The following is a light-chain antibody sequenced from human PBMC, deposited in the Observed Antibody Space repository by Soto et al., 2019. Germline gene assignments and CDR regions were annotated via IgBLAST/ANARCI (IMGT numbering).Light chain of an antibody. V-gene: IGKV1-5*03. CDR1: QTISSW. CDR2: KAS. CDR3: QHYTSYSEA. J-gene: IGKJ1*01. Sequence: DIQMTQSPSTLSGSVGDRVTITCRASQTISSWLAWYQQKPGKAPKLLIYKASTLKSGVPSRFSGSGSGTEFTLTISSLQTDDFAPYYCQHYTSYSEAFGQGTKVELK.